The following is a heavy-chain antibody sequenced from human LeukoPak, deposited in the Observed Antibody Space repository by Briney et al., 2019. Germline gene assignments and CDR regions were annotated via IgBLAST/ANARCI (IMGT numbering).Heavy chain of an antibody. CDR3: ARGYCSGGSCYSVENWFDP. Sequence: ASVKVSCKASGYTFSDYYIHWVRQAPGQGLEWMGWINADSGGTNYAQKFQGRVTMTRDTSISTAYMELSRLRSDDTAVYYCARGYCSGGSCYSVENWFDPWGQGTLVTVSS. CDR1: GYTFSDYY. D-gene: IGHD2-15*01. J-gene: IGHJ5*02. CDR2: INADSGGT. V-gene: IGHV1-2*02.